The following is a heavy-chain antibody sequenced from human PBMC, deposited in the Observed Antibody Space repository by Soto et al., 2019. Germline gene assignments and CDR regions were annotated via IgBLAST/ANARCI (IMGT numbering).Heavy chain of an antibody. CDR1: GGSINSYY. CDR3: ARGGLAARKGRWFDP. V-gene: IGHV4-59*01. J-gene: IGHJ5*02. D-gene: IGHD6-6*01. CDR2: IHYSGST. Sequence: SETLSLTCTVSGGSINSYYWGWIRQPPGKGLEWIGYIHYSGSTNYNTSLKSRVTISVDTPKNQFSLKVNSMTAADTAVYYCARGGLAARKGRWFDPWGQGTLVTVSS.